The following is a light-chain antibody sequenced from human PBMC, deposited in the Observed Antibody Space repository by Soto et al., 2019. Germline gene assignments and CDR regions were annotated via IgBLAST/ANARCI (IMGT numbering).Light chain of an antibody. CDR3: LHHNSYPIT. CDR2: AAS. J-gene: IGKJ5*01. V-gene: IGKV1-17*01. CDR1: QGIRND. Sequence: DIPLTQSLSSLSAWVRARDPIXLRASQGIRNDLGWYQQKPGKAPKRLIYAASSLQSGVPSRFSGSGSGTEFTLTISSLQPEDFATYYCLHHNSYPITFGQGTRLEIK.